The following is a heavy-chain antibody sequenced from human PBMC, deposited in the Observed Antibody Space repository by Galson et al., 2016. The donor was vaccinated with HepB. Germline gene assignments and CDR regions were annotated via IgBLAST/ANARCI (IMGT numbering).Heavy chain of an antibody. V-gene: IGHV3-23*01. Sequence: SLRLSCAGSGFIFNHHAIHWVRQGPGRGLEWVAVISASGGSTYYEDSVKGRFTISRDNSKNTMFLDMKSLKAEDTAIYYRARDRGGAAAEALDFWGQGTLVSVSA. CDR1: GFIFNHHA. CDR3: ARDRGGAAAEALDF. CDR2: ISASGGST. D-gene: IGHD3-16*01. J-gene: IGHJ4*02.